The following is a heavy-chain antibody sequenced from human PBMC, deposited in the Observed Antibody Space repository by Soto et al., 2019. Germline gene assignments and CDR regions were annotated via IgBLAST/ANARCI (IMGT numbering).Heavy chain of an antibody. D-gene: IGHD3-10*01. V-gene: IGHV1-69*01. Sequence: QVQLVQSGAEVKKPGSSVKVSCKASGGTFSSYAISWVRQAPGQGLEWMGGIIPIFGTANYAQKFQGRVTITADESTSTAYMELSSLRSEDTAVYYCARDGGSRRSLYYYGMDVWGQGTTVTVSS. J-gene: IGHJ6*02. CDR2: IIPIFGTA. CDR1: GGTFSSYA. CDR3: ARDGGSRRSLYYYGMDV.